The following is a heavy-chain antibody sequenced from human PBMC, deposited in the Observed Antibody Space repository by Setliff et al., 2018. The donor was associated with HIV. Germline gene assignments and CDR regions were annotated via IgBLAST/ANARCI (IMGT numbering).Heavy chain of an antibody. J-gene: IGHJ4*02. CDR1: GGTFSTYT. Sequence: SVKVSCKASGGTFSTYTVNWVRQAPGQGLEWMGGIISMFGTGNYAQKFQGRVIMTTDTATSTAYMELRSLRSGDTAVYYCARVTRFLESFSTKNYFDYWGQGTLVTVSS. D-gene: IGHD3-3*01. CDR3: ARVTRFLESFSTKNYFDY. CDR2: IISMFGTG. V-gene: IGHV1-69*05.